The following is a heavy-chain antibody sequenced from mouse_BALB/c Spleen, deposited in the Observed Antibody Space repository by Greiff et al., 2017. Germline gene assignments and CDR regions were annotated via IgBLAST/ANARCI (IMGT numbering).Heavy chain of an antibody. J-gene: IGHJ2*01. V-gene: IGHV3-6*02. D-gene: IGHD3-1*01. CDR1: GYSITSGYY. CDR2: ISSDGSN. Sequence: EVKLMESGPGLVKPSQSLSLTCSVTGYSITSGYYWNWIRQLPGNKLEWIGYISSDGSNNYNPSLKNRISITRDTSKNQFFLKLNSMTTEDTATYYCARDLGYWGQGTTLTVSS. CDR3: ARDLGY.